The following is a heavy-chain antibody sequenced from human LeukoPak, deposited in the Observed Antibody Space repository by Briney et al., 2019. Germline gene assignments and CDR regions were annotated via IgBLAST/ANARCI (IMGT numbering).Heavy chain of an antibody. V-gene: IGHV3-30*18. D-gene: IGHD3-22*01. CDR3: AKDAYYDSGRYFDY. J-gene: IGHJ4*02. CDR1: VFTFRSYC. Sequence: GGSLRLSCAASVFTFRSYCMHWVRPAPARGLEGVAVISYDGSNKYYADSLKGRFTISRNNSKNTLYLQMNSLRAEDTAVYYCAKDAYYDSGRYFDYWGQGTLVTVSS. CDR2: ISYDGSNK.